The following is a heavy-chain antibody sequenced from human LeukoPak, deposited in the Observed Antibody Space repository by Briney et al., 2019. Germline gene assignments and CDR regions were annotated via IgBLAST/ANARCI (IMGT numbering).Heavy chain of an antibody. CDR1: GYTFTGYY. D-gene: IGHD6-13*01. V-gene: IGHV1-2*04. J-gene: IGHJ4*02. CDR2: INPNSGGT. Sequence: ASVKVSCKASGYTFTGYYIHWVRQAPGQGLEWMGWINPNSGGTNYAQKFQGWVTMTRDTSISTAYMELSRLRSDDTAVYYCARDSSSWSRYFDYWGQGSLVTVSS. CDR3: ARDSSSWSRYFDY.